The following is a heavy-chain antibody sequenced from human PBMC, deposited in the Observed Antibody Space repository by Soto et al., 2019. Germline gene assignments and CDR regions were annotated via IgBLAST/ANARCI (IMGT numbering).Heavy chain of an antibody. CDR1: GYTFTSYG. D-gene: IGHD2-2*01. CDR3: ARDWWFPPFVVVRADAIADNDAFDI. Sequence: ASVKVSCKASGYTFTSYGISWVRQAPGQGLERMGWISAYNGNTNYAQKLQGRVTMTTDTSTSTAYMELRSLRSDDTVVFYCARDWWFPPFVVVRADAIADNDAFDIWGQGIMVTVSS. V-gene: IGHV1-18*01. J-gene: IGHJ3*02. CDR2: ISAYNGNT.